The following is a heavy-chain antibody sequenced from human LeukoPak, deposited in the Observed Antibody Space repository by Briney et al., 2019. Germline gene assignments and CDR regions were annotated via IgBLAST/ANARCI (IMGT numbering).Heavy chain of an antibody. V-gene: IGHV1-18*01. CDR1: GYTFTSYG. D-gene: IGHD3-22*01. Sequence: ASVKVSFKASGYTFTSYGISWVRQAPGQGLEWMGWISAYNGNTNYAQKLQGRVTMTTDTSTSTAYMELRSLRSDDTAVYYCARTYYYDSSGYPLDYWGQGTLVTVSS. CDR2: ISAYNGNT. CDR3: ARTYYYDSSGYPLDY. J-gene: IGHJ4*02.